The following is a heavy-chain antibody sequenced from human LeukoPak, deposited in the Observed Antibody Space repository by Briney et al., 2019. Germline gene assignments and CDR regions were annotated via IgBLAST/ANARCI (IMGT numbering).Heavy chain of an antibody. V-gene: IGHV5-10-1*01. Sequence: THGESLKISCKDSGYSFTSSWIAWVRHMPGKGLEWMGRIDPSDSYTNYSPSFQGHVTISADKSISTAYLQWSSLKASDTAMYYCARRDGSAKTNFGFDYWGQGTLVTVSS. J-gene: IGHJ4*02. D-gene: IGHD3-3*01. CDR1: GYSFTSSW. CDR3: ARRDGSAKTNFGFDY. CDR2: IDPSDSYT.